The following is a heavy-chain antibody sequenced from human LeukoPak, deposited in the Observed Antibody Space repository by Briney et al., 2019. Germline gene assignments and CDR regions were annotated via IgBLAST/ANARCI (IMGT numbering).Heavy chain of an antibody. CDR3: AADSGAVNDYYYYMDV. Sequence: SVKVSCKASGFTFTSSAMQWVRQARGQRLEGIGGIVVGSGNTNYAQKFQERGTITRDMSTRTAYMELSSLRSEDTAVYYCAADSGAVNDYYYYMDVWGKGTTVTISS. D-gene: IGHD2-8*01. J-gene: IGHJ6*03. CDR1: GFTFTSSA. V-gene: IGHV1-58*02. CDR2: IVVGSGNT.